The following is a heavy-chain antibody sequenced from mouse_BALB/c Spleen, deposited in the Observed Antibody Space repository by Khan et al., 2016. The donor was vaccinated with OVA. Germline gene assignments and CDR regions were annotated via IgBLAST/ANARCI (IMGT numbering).Heavy chain of an antibody. J-gene: IGHJ3*01. CDR1: GFTFSTYG. Sequence: EVKLVESGGDLVKPGGSLKLSCAASGFTFSTYGMSWVRQTPDKSLEWVATISTGGSYTYYPDSVKGRFTISRDNAKNTLYLQMSSLKSEDTAMFYCARLDEYYDSEGFAEWGQGTLVTVSA. V-gene: IGHV5-6*01. D-gene: IGHD1-1*01. CDR3: ARLDEYYDSEGFAE. CDR2: ISTGGSYT.